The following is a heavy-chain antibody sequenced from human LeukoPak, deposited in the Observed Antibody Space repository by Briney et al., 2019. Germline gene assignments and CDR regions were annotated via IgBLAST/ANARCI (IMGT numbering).Heavy chain of an antibody. D-gene: IGHD5-18*01. V-gene: IGHV3-43*02. CDR1: GLTFDDYA. J-gene: IGHJ4*02. CDR2: ISGNGGST. CDR3: AKSGGYSYGYDFDY. Sequence: GGSLRLSCAAYGLTFDDYAIQWVRQAPGKGLEWDYLISGNGGSTYYADSVKGRFTISRDNSKNSLYLQMNSLRTEDTALYYCAKSGGYSYGYDFDYWGQGTLVTVSS.